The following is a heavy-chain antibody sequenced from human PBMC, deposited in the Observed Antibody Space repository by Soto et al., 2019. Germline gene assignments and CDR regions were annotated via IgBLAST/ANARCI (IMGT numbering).Heavy chain of an antibody. Sequence: QVQLVESGGGVVQPGRSLRLSCAASGFTFSSYDMHWVRQAPGKGLEWVAVIWYDGSNKYYADSVKGRFTISRDNSKNTLYLQMNSLIAEDTAVYYCARGIIAAAGTDWGQGTLVTVSS. V-gene: IGHV3-33*01. J-gene: IGHJ4*02. CDR3: ARGIIAAAGTD. D-gene: IGHD6-13*01. CDR1: GFTFSSYD. CDR2: IWYDGSNK.